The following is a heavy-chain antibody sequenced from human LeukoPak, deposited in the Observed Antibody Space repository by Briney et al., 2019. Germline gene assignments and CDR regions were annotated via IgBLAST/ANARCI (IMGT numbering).Heavy chain of an antibody. J-gene: IGHJ4*02. Sequence: SVKVSCKASGYTFTGYYMHWVRQAPGQGLEWMGRIIPILGIANYAQKFQGRVTITADKSTSTAYMELSSLRSEDTAVYYCARATYYYGSGSYGLFDYWGQGTLVTVSS. CDR3: ARATYYYGSGSYGLFDY. V-gene: IGHV1-69*04. D-gene: IGHD3-10*01. CDR1: GYTFTGYY. CDR2: IIPILGIA.